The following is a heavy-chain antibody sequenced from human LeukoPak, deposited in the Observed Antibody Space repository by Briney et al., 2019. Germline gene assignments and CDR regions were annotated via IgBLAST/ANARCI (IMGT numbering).Heavy chain of an antibody. CDR2: IYYSGST. CDR3: ARGVRGVIINKYYFDY. V-gene: IGHV4-59*01. D-gene: IGHD3-10*01. J-gene: IGHJ4*02. CDR1: GGSFSGYY. Sequence: PSETLSLTCAVYGGSFSGYYWSWIRQPPGKGLEWIGYIYYSGSTNYNPSLKSRVTISVDTSKNQFSLKLSSVTAADTAVYYCARGVRGVIINKYYFDYWGQGTLVTVSS.